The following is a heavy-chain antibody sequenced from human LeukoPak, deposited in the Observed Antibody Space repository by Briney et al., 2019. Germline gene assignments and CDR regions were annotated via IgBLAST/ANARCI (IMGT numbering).Heavy chain of an antibody. D-gene: IGHD6-19*01. CDR1: GGSISSGGYS. V-gene: IGHV4-30-2*01. CDR2: IYHSGST. Sequence: PSETLSLTCTVSGGSISSGGYSWSWIRQPPGKGLEWIGYIYHSGSTYYNPSLKSRVTISVDRSKNQFSLKLSSVTAADTAVYYCARGLVAGTYYYYYGMDVWGQGTTATVSS. J-gene: IGHJ6*02. CDR3: ARGLVAGTYYYYYGMDV.